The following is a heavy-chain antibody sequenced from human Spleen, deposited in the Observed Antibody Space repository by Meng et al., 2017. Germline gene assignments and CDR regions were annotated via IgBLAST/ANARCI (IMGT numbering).Heavy chain of an antibody. CDR1: DYTFTGYG. CDR3: ARGTPGRSYSDY. D-gene: IGHD3-10*01. J-gene: IGHJ4*02. CDR2: LGAHDGDT. Sequence: QVQLVQSGAEVKKPGASVKVSCKASDYTFTGYGVSWVRQAPGQGLEWMAWLGAHDGDTSHAPKFQGRVTASADRPTATAYMELRSLRSDDTAVYYCARGTPGRSYSDYWGQGTLVTVSS. V-gene: IGHV1-18*01.